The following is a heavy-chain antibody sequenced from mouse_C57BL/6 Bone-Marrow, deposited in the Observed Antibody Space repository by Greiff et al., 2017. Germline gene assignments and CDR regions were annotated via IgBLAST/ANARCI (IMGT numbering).Heavy chain of an antibody. Sequence: VQLQQSGAELVRPGASVTLSCKASGYTFTDYEMHWVKQTPVHGLEWIGAIDPETGGTAYNQKFKGKAILTADKSSSTAYMELRSLTSEDSAVYYCKRSTMITSRYFDVWGTGTTVTVSS. CDR2: IDPETGGT. V-gene: IGHV1-15*01. J-gene: IGHJ1*03. CDR1: GYTFTDYE. CDR3: KRSTMITSRYFDV. D-gene: IGHD2-4*01.